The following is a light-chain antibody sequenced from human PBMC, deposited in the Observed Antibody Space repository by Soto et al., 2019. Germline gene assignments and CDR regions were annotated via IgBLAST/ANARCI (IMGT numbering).Light chain of an antibody. CDR2: DNN. CDR1: SSNIGNNY. J-gene: IGLJ2*01. V-gene: IGLV1-51*01. Sequence: QSVLTQSPSVSAAPGQKVTISCSGSSSNIGNNYVSWYQQLPGTAPKLLIYDNNKRPSGIPDRFSGSKSATSGTLDITGLQTGDEADYYRATWDGSLPGEVFGGGTKLTVL. CDR3: ATWDGSLPGEV.